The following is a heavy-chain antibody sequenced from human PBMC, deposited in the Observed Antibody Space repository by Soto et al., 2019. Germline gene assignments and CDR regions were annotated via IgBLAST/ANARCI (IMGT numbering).Heavy chain of an antibody. CDR1: RFTLSSFG. D-gene: IGHD1-26*01. Sequence: PGGSLRLSCAASRFTLSSFGMHWVRQAPGKGLEWVAVIGYDGSNKYYADSVKGRFTISRDNSNNTLYLQMNSLRGEDTAGADVARDAGKWSTSYYDMDVWGQGTTVTVSS. CDR2: IGYDGSNK. J-gene: IGHJ6*02. CDR3: ARDAGKWSTSYYDMDV. V-gene: IGHV3-33*03.